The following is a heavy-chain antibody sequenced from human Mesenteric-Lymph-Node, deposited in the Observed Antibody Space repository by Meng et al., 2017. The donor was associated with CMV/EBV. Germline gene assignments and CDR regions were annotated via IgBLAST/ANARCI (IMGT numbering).Heavy chain of an antibody. D-gene: IGHD2-2*01. Sequence: QITLKESGPTLVKPXXTPTLTCTFSGFSLSTSGVSVGWIRQPPGKVLEWLALIYWDDDERYSPSLKSRLTITKDTSKNQVVLKMTNMDPVDTATYYCARTVGSTPGDYWGQGTLVTVST. CDR1: GFSLSTSGVS. CDR3: ARTVGSTPGDY. V-gene: IGHV2-5*02. J-gene: IGHJ4*02. CDR2: IYWDDDE.